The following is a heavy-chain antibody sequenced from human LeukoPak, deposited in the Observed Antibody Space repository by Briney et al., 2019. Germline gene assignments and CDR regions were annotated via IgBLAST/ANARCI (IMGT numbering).Heavy chain of an antibody. CDR3: AREGDPGSGYNYGNWLDP. D-gene: IGHD5-24*01. Sequence: PSETLSLTCAVYVGSFSGYYWSWIRQPPGKGLEWIGYGYYSGTTNYNPSFKSRVTISLDTSKSQFSLKLRFVTTADTAVYYCAREGDPGSGYNYGNWLDPWGQGTLVTVSS. V-gene: IGHV4-59*01. J-gene: IGHJ5*02. CDR1: VGSFSGYY. CDR2: GYYSGTT.